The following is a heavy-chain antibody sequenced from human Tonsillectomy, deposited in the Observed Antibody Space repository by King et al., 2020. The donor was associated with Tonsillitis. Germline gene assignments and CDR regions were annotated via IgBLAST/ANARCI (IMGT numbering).Heavy chain of an antibody. Sequence: VQLQESGPGLVKPSETLSLTCTVSGGSISSYYWSWIRQPPGKGLEWIGYIYYSGSTNYNPTLKSRVTIPVDTYKNQFSLTLSSVTAADTAGYYCARRTYSSSWSGDAFDIWGQGTMVTVSS. CDR2: IYYSGST. CDR1: GGSISSYY. CDR3: ARRTYSSSWSGDAFDI. D-gene: IGHD6-13*01. J-gene: IGHJ3*02. V-gene: IGHV4-59*08.